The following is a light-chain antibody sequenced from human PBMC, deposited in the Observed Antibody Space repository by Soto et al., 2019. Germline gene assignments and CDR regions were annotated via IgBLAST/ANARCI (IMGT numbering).Light chain of an antibody. CDR2: EVT. J-gene: IGLJ2*01. V-gene: IGLV2-14*01. Sequence: QSALTQPASVSGSPGQSITISCTGSISDVGGFDFVSWYQQEPGKAPKLMIYEVTYRPSGVSDRFSGSKSGNTASLTISGLQPEDEAYYYCSSYTITSTLVVFGGGTQLTVL. CDR3: SSYTITSTLVV. CDR1: ISDVGGFDF.